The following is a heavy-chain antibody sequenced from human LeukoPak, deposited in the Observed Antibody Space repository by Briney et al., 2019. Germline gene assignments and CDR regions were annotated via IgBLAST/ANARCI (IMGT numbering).Heavy chain of an antibody. V-gene: IGHV4-4*02. D-gene: IGHD3-3*01. Sequence: SETLSLTCAVSGGSISSSNWWSWVRQPPGKGLEWIGEIYHSGSTNYNPSLKSRVTISVDKSKNQFSPKLSSVTAADTAVYYCARVSTTYDFWSGYSANYGMDVWGQGTTVTVSS. CDR1: GGSISSSNW. J-gene: IGHJ6*02. CDR3: ARVSTTYDFWSGYSANYGMDV. CDR2: IYHSGST.